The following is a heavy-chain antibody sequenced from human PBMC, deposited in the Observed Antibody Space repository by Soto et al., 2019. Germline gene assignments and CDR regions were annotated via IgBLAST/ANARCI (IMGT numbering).Heavy chain of an antibody. CDR1: GGSISSYY. J-gene: IGHJ6*02. CDR3: AGIISSLDYYSYCMDF. V-gene: IGHV4-59*01. CDR2: IYYSGST. D-gene: IGHD6-13*01. Sequence: SETLSLTCTVSGGSISSYYWSRIRQPPGKGLEWIGYIYYSGSTNYNPSLKSRVTISVDTSKNQFSLKLSSVTAADTAVYYCAGIISSLDYYSYCMDFSGQGTTVTVS.